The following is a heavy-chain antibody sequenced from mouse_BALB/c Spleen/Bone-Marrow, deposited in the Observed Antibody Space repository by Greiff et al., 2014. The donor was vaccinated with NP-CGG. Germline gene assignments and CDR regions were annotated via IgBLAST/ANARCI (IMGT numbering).Heavy chain of an antibody. J-gene: IGHJ3*01. V-gene: IGHV4-1*02. D-gene: IGHD2-3*01. CDR1: GFDFRRYL. CDR3: ARNGYYGWSAN. Sequence: EVKLVESGGGLVQPGGSLKLSCAASGFDFRRYLMNWVRQAPGKGLEWIGEINPDSSTINYTPSLKDKFFISRDNAKNTLYLQMSKVRSEDTALYYCARNGYYGWSANWGQGTLVTVSA. CDR2: INPDSSTI.